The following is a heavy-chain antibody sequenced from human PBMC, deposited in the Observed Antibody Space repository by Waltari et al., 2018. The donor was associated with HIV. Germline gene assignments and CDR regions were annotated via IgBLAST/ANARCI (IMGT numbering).Heavy chain of an antibody. J-gene: IGHJ4*02. D-gene: IGHD6-6*01. V-gene: IGHV3-33*01. CDR3: ARDRGGSSSLVLDS. CDR1: GFTFKNYG. Sequence: QVQLVESGGGVVQPGRSLRLYCAASGFTFKNYGMHWVRQAPGKGLEWVAVIWYDGSNKYYADSVKGRFTISRDNSKNRLYLQMNSLRAEDTAVYYCARDRGGSSSLVLDSWGQGTLVTVSS. CDR2: IWYDGSNK.